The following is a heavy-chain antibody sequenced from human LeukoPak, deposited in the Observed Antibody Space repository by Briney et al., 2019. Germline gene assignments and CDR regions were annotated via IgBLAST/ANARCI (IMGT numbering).Heavy chain of an antibody. D-gene: IGHD6-19*01. CDR3: ARYDVGWYYFDY. CDR1: GYSISSGYY. J-gene: IGHJ4*02. CDR2: IYHSGRT. V-gene: IGHV4-38-2*02. Sequence: SETLSLTCTVSGYSISSGYYWGWIRQPPGKGLEWIGNIYHSGRTYYNPSLKSRVTISVDKSKNQFSLKLSSVTAADTAVYYCARYDVGWYYFDYWGQGTLVTVSS.